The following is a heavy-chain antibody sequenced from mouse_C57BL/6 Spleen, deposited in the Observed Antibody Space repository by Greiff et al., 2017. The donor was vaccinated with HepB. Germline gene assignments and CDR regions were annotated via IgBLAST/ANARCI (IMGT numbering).Heavy chain of an antibody. CDR1: GFTFSSYA. D-gene: IGHD1-1*01. CDR2: ISSGGDYI. V-gene: IGHV5-9-1*02. J-gene: IGHJ4*01. CDR3: TREGGYYYGSSPHYYAMDY. Sequence: EVKVVESGEGLVKPGGSLKLSCAASGFTFSSYAMSWVRQTPEKRLEWVAYISSGGDYIYYADTVKGRFTISRDNARNTLYLQMSSLKSEDTAMYYCTREGGYYYGSSPHYYAMDYWGQGTSVTVSS.